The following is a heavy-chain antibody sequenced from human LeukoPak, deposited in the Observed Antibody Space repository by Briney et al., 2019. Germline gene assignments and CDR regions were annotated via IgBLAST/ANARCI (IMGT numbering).Heavy chain of an antibody. CDR3: ARRAAAGHFDP. D-gene: IGHD6-13*01. CDR2: IYYSGST. J-gene: IGHJ5*02. CDR1: GGSFSGYY. Sequence: SETLSLTCAVYGGSFSGYYWGWIRQPPGKGLEWIGSIYYSGSTYYNPSLKSRVTISVDTSKNQFYLKVRSVTAADTAVYYCARRAAAGHFDPWGQGTLVTVSS. V-gene: IGHV4-39*01.